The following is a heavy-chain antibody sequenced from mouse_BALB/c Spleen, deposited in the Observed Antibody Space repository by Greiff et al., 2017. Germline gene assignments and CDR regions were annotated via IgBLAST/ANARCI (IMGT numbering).Heavy chain of an antibody. D-gene: IGHD2-4*01. Sequence: VKLVESGPGLVAPSQSLSITCTVSGFSLSRYSVHWVRQPPGKGLEWLGMIWGGGSTDYNSALKSRLSISKDNSKSQVFLKMNSLQTDDTAMYYCASTLYYDYDGVFAYWGQGTLVTVSA. CDR2: IWGGGST. CDR1: GFSLSRYS. J-gene: IGHJ3*01. CDR3: ASTLYYDYDGVFAY. V-gene: IGHV2-6-4*01.